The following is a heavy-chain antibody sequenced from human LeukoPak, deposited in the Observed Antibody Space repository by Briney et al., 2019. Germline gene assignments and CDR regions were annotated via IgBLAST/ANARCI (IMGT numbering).Heavy chain of an antibody. D-gene: IGHD1-7*01. V-gene: IGHV4-4*07. CDR1: GGSISSYY. Sequence: KPSETLSLTCTVSGGSISSYYWSWIRQPAGKGLEWIGRIYTSGSTNYNPSLKSRVTMSVDTSKNQFSLKLSSVTAADTAVYYCARVLANWNYENYYYGMDVWGQGTTVTVSS. J-gene: IGHJ6*02. CDR3: ARVLANWNYENYYYGMDV. CDR2: IYTSGST.